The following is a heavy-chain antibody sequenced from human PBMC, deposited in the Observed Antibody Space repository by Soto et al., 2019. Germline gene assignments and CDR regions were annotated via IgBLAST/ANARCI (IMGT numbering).Heavy chain of an antibody. Sequence: SETLSLTCTVSGGPISSYYWSWIRQPPGKGLEWIGYIYYSGSTNYNPSLKSRVTISVDTSKNQFSLKLSSVTAADTAVYYCARYYAEGVHAFDIWGQGTMVTVSS. CDR3: ARYYAEGVHAFDI. CDR2: IYYSGST. D-gene: IGHD1-26*01. CDR1: GGPISSYY. J-gene: IGHJ3*02. V-gene: IGHV4-59*01.